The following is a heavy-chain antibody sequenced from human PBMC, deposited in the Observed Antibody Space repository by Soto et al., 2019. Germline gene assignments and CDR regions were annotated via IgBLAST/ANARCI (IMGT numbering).Heavy chain of an antibody. D-gene: IGHD4-17*01. Sequence: QLQLQESGPGLVKPSETLSLTCTVSGGSISTNSYYWGWIRQPPGKGLEWIGTMYYSGNIYYNPSLKSRVPISVDTSKNQVSLKLNSVTAADTAVYYCARQATTVTTFYFDYWGQGTLVTVSS. CDR3: ARQATTVTTFYFDY. J-gene: IGHJ4*02. CDR1: GGSISTNSYY. CDR2: MYYSGNI. V-gene: IGHV4-39*01.